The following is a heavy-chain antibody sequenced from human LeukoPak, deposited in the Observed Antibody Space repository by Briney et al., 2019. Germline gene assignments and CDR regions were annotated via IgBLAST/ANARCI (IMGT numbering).Heavy chain of an antibody. Sequence: GGSLRLSCAASGFTFSIYAMSWVRQAPGEGLEGGSAISGSGGSTYYGDSVKGRLTISRDNSKNTLYLQMTSVRAEDTAVYYCAKGILPVAGTFDYWGQGTLVTVSS. D-gene: IGHD6-19*01. J-gene: IGHJ4*02. V-gene: IGHV3-23*01. CDR3: AKGILPVAGTFDY. CDR2: ISGSGGST. CDR1: GFTFSIYA.